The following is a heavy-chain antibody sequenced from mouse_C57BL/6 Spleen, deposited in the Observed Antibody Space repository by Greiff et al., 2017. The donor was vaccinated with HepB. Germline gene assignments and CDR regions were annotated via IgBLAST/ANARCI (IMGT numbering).Heavy chain of an antibody. CDR2: IRSKSNNYAT. V-gene: IGHV10-1*01. Sequence: DVKLVESGGGLVQPKGSLKLSCAASGFSFNTYAMNWVRQAPGKGLEWVARIRSKSNNYATYYADSVKDRFTISRDDSESMLYLQMNNLKTEDTAMYYCVRHRGGGAMDYWGQGTSVTVSS. CDR3: VRHRGGGAMDY. CDR1: GFSFNTYA. J-gene: IGHJ4*01.